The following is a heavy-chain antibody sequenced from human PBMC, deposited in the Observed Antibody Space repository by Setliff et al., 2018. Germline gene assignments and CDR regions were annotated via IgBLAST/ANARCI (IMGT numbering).Heavy chain of an antibody. CDR1: GGTFSSYA. J-gene: IGHJ1*01. D-gene: IGHD6-19*01. CDR3: ARDPWQWLTTFTSAEYFQH. V-gene: IGHV1-69*06. CDR2: IIPIFGTA. Sequence: GASVKVSCKASGGTFSSYAISWVRQAPGQGLERMGRIIPIFGTANYAQKFQGRVTITADKSTSTAYMELSSLRSEDTAVYYCARDPWQWLTTFTSAEYFQHWGQGTLVTVSS.